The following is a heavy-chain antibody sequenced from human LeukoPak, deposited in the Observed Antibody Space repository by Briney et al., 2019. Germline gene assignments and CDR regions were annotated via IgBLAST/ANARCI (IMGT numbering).Heavy chain of an antibody. CDR3: ARVPGDYYYYYMDV. Sequence: SETLSLTCTVSGGSISSSSYYWGWIRQPPGKGLEWIGSIYYSGSTYYNPSLKSRFTISVDTSKNQFSLKLSSVTAADTAVYYCARVPGDYYYYYMDVWGKGTTVSISS. J-gene: IGHJ6*03. CDR2: IYYSGST. D-gene: IGHD7-27*01. V-gene: IGHV4-39*07. CDR1: GGSISSSSYY.